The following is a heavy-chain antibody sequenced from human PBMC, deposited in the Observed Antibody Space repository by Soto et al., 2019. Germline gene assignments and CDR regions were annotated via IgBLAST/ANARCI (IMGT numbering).Heavy chain of an antibody. J-gene: IGHJ5*02. CDR2: ISSSSSTI. CDR1: GFTFSSYS. D-gene: IGHD6-13*01. Sequence: EVQLVESGGGLVQPGGSLRLSCAASGFTFSSYSMNWVRQAPGKGLEWVSYISSSSSTIYYADSVKGRFTISRDNAKKSLDLQMNSLRAEDTAVYYCARHPERIAQIGWFDPWGQGTLVTVSS. V-gene: IGHV3-48*01. CDR3: ARHPERIAQIGWFDP.